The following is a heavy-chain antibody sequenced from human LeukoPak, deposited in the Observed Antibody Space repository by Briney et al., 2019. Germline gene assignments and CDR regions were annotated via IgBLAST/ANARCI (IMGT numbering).Heavy chain of an antibody. D-gene: IGHD2-8*01. V-gene: IGHV3-48*03. J-gene: IGHJ6*03. CDR3: AKDRCSNGIGCLYYYMDV. Sequence: GGSLRLSCAASGFTFSSYEMNWVRQAPGKGLEWVSYISSSGSTIYYADSVKGRFTISRDNSKNILYLQMNSLRAEDTAVYYCAKDRCSNGIGCLYYYMDVWGKGAMVTISS. CDR1: GFTFSSYE. CDR2: ISSSGSTI.